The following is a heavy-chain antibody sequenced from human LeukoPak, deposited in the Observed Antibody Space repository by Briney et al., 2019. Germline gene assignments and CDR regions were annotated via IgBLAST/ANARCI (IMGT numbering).Heavy chain of an antibody. J-gene: IGHJ3*02. CDR1: GYTFTSYG. Sequence: ASVKVSCKASGYTFTSYGISWVRQAPGQGLERMGWISAYNGNTDYAQKLQGRVTMTTDTSTSTAYMELRSLRSDDTAVYYCARAKNPLVVPADAFDNWGPGTRVTVSS. D-gene: IGHD2-2*01. CDR2: ISAYNGNT. CDR3: ARAKNPLVVPADAFDN. V-gene: IGHV1-18*01.